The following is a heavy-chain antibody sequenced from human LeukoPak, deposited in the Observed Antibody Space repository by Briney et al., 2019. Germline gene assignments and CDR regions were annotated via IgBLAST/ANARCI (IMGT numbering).Heavy chain of an antibody. CDR1: GFTFSSYS. CDR2: ISSSSSYI. V-gene: IGHV3-21*01. D-gene: IGHD5-12*01. Sequence: GGSLRLSCAASGFTFSSYSMNWVRQAPGMGLEWVSSISSSSSYIYYADSVKGRFTISRDNAKNSLYLQMNSLRAEDTAVYYCARDPDSGYDWHYYGMDVWGQGTTVTVSS. CDR3: ARDPDSGYDWHYYGMDV. J-gene: IGHJ6*02.